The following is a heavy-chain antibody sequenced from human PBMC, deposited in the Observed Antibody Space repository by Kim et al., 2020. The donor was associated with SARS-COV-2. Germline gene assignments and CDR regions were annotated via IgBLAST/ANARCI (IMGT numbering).Heavy chain of an antibody. Sequence: GGSLRLSCATSGFTFSAYDMNWVRQAPGKGLEWLSFITKSSTTIYYADSVEGRFTISRDNAKNSLFLQMNSLRDEDTALYYCVRDRMGGAFDMWGQGTMAPVSS. J-gene: IGHJ3*02. CDR3: VRDRMGGAFDM. CDR1: GFTFSAYD. CDR2: ITKSSTTI. D-gene: IGHD3-16*01. V-gene: IGHV3-48*02.